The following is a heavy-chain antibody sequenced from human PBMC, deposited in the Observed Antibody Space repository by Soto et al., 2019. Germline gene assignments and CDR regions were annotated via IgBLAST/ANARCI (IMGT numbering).Heavy chain of an antibody. Sequence: SETLSLTCTVSGGSISSYYWSWIRQPPGKGLEWIGYIYYSGSTNYNPSLKSRVTISVDTSKNQFSLKLSSVTAADTAVYYCARADRLSGSYFSFDYWGQGTLVTVSS. CDR2: IYYSGST. J-gene: IGHJ4*02. V-gene: IGHV4-59*01. CDR1: GGSISSYY. D-gene: IGHD1-26*01. CDR3: ARADRLSGSYFSFDY.